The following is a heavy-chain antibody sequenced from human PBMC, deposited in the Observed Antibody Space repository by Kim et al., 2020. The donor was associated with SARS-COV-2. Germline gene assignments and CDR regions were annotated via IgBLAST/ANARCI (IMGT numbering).Heavy chain of an antibody. CDR3: ASGSESSGKSFDY. V-gene: IGHV4-30-2*01. D-gene: IGHD6-19*01. CDR2: IYHSGYT. Sequence: SETLSLTCAVSGASISSGDFSWSWIRQPPGKGLEWIGYIYHSGYTYNPSLWGRVTISLDMSKNHFSLNLTSVTAADTAVYYCASGSESSGKSFDYWGQGTLVTVSS. CDR1: GASISSGDFS. J-gene: IGHJ4*02.